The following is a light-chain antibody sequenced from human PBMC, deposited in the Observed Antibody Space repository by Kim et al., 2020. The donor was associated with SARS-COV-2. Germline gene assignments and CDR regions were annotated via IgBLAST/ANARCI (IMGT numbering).Light chain of an antibody. J-gene: IGLJ2*01. V-gene: IGLV2-14*03. Sequence: GQSITISCTGTSSYVGGYNYVSWYQQHPGKAPKLMIYDVSNRPSGVSNRFSGSKSGNTASLTISGLQAEDEADYYCSSYTSSSTVVFGGGTQLTVL. CDR1: SSYVGGYNY. CDR2: DVS. CDR3: SSYTSSSTVV.